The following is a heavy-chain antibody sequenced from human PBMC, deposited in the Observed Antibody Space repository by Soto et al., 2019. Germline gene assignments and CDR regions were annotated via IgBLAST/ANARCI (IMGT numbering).Heavy chain of an antibody. Sequence: EVQLVESGGGLVQPGGSLRRSCAASGFTFSNYDMHWVRQTSGKGLEWAAGIGTVDDAYDRDSVKGRFSISRENAKNSFYLQMNSLRAEDTAVYYCISGGLYICGQGTLVTVSS. CDR3: ISGGLYI. V-gene: IGHV3-13*01. J-gene: IGHJ1*01. D-gene: IGHD3-16*01. CDR2: IGTVDDA. CDR1: GFTFSNYD.